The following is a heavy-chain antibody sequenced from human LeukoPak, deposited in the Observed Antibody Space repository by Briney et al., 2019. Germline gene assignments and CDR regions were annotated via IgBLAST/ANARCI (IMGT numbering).Heavy chain of an antibody. CDR1: GFTVSSNY. V-gene: IGHV3-66*02. Sequence: PGGSLRLSCAASGFTVSSNYMSWVRQAPGKGLEWVSVIYSGGSTYYADSVKGRFTISRDNSKNTLYLQMNGLRAEDTAVYYCARDSTGAFDIWGQGTMVTASS. CDR2: IYSGGST. D-gene: IGHD1-1*01. J-gene: IGHJ3*02. CDR3: ARDSTGAFDI.